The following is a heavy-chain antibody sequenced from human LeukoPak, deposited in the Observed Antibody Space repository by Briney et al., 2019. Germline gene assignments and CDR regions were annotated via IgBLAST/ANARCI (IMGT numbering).Heavy chain of an antibody. J-gene: IGHJ6*02. Sequence: GGSLRLSCAASGFTFSSYAMSWVRQAPGKGLEWVSAISGSGGSTYYADSAKGRFTISRDNSKNTLYLQMNSLRAEDTAVYYCANHEDYGSGSYYHYYYYGMDVWGQGTTVTVSS. CDR2: ISGSGGST. V-gene: IGHV3-23*01. D-gene: IGHD3-10*01. CDR1: GFTFSSYA. CDR3: ANHEDYGSGSYYHYYYYGMDV.